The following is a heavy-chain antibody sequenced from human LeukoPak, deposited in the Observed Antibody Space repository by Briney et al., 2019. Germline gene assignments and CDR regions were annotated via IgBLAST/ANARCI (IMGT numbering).Heavy chain of an antibody. D-gene: IGHD1-26*01. V-gene: IGHV3-23*01. CDR2: IGGRGGST. J-gene: IGHJ4*02. CDR3: ARASYSETYQYYFDY. Sequence: GASVTVSCKASGGTFSSYAMNWVRQAPGKGLEWVSAIGGRGGSTFYADSVRGRFTISRDNSKSTLDLQMNSLSAEDTAVYYCARASYSETYQYYFDYWGQGTLVTVSS. CDR1: GGTFSSYA.